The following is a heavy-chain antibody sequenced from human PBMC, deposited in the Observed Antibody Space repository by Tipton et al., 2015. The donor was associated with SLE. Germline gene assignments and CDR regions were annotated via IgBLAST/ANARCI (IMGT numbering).Heavy chain of an antibody. J-gene: IGHJ4*02. CDR2: IFSDGSRT. CDR1: GFTFSSYW. CDR3: ARGDHVGYYLDY. V-gene: IGHV3-74*01. Sequence: SLRLSCAASGFTFSSYWMHWVRQAPGKGLVWVSRIFSDGSRTTYADSVQGRFTISRDNAKNTLYLLLNSLRAEDTAVYYCARGDHVGYYLDYWGQGTLVTVSA. D-gene: IGHD3-10*02.